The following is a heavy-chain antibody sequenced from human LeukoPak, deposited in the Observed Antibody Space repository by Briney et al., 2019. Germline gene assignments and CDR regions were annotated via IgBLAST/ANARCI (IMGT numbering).Heavy chain of an antibody. D-gene: IGHD3-22*01. V-gene: IGHV4-59*08. J-gene: IGHJ6*02. CDR1: GGSISSYY. CDR3: ARLSVVTSRALGYYYGMDV. CDR2: IYYSGST. Sequence: SETLSLTCTVSGGSISSYYWSWIRQPPGKGLEWIGYIYYSGSTNYNPSLKSRVTISVDTSKNQFSLKLSSVTAADTAVYYCARLSVVTSRALGYYYGMDVWGQGTTVTVSS.